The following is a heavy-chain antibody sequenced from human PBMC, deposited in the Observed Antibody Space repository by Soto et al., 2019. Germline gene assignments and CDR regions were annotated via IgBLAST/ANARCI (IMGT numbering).Heavy chain of an antibody. CDR3: ARDRKGSYYYYSSGYYSFDY. CDR1: GGTFSSYA. D-gene: IGHD3-22*01. V-gene: IGHV1-69*12. CDR2: IIPIFGTA. J-gene: IGHJ4*02. Sequence: QVQLVQSGAEVKKPGSSVKVSCKASGGTFSSYAISWVRQAPGQGLEWMGGIIPIFGTANYAQKFQGRVKSAADGSTSNPDRVRSSLRCEDMAVYYCARDRKGSYYYYSSGYYSFDYWGQGTLVTVSS.